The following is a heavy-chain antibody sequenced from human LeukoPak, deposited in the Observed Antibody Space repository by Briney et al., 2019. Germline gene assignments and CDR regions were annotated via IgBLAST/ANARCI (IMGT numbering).Heavy chain of an antibody. Sequence: GGSLRLSCVGSGFTFKDYWMHWVRQAPGKGLVWVSRINLDGSDTNYADSVKDRFTISRDNAKSTLYLQMSSLRAEDTAVYYCAKDPVPSGPDAFDIWGQGTMVTVSS. V-gene: IGHV3-74*01. J-gene: IGHJ3*02. CDR3: AKDPVPSGPDAFDI. D-gene: IGHD5-12*01. CDR1: GFTFKDYW. CDR2: INLDGSDT.